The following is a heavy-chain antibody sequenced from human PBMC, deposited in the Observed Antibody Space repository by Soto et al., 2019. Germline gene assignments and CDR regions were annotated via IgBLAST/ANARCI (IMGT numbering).Heavy chain of an antibody. CDR2: IWSDGTKK. CDR1: GFSFINYG. V-gene: IGHV3-33*01. Sequence: PWGSLRLSCTASGFSFINYGIHCFRQSPVRGLEWVAVIWSDGTKKFYAGSVRGRFTISRDNSKNTIYLQMNSLRAEDTAVYYCARDWWEEPAGKETVSQFDYWGQGTLVTVSS. J-gene: IGHJ4*02. CDR3: ARDWWEEPAGKETVSQFDY. D-gene: IGHD6-13*01.